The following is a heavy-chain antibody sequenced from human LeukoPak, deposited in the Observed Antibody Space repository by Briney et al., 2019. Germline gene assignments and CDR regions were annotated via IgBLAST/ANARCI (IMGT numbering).Heavy chain of an antibody. CDR3: AKSSYYDSSGYYREYYFDF. CDR2: ISGSGGST. D-gene: IGHD3-22*01. Sequence: PGGSLRPSCAASRFTFSTYGMSWVRQAPGKGLEWVSSISGSGGSTNYADSVKGRFTISRGNSKNTLYLQMNSLRDEDTAVYYCAKSSYYDSSGYYREYYFDFWGQGTLVTVSS. V-gene: IGHV3-23*01. J-gene: IGHJ4*02. CDR1: RFTFSTYG.